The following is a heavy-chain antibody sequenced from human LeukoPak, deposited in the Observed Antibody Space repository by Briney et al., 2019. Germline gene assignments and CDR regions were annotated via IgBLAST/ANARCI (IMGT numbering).Heavy chain of an antibody. Sequence: PGGSLRLSYAASGFTFSSYWMHWVRQAPGKGLVWVSRINSDGSSTSYADSVKGQFTISRDNAKNTLYLQMNSLRAEDTAVYYCASLGGYGSGSYDWSYWFDPWGQGTLVTVSS. CDR2: INSDGSST. CDR3: ASLGGYGSGSYDWSYWFDP. J-gene: IGHJ5*02. D-gene: IGHD3-10*01. V-gene: IGHV3-74*01. CDR1: GFTFSSYW.